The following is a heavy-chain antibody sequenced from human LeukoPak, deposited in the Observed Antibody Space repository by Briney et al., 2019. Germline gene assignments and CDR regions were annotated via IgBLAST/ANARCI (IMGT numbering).Heavy chain of an antibody. CDR3: ARGYSSSWYDSDNWFDP. V-gene: IGHV1-69*05. CDR1: GGTFSSYA. D-gene: IGHD6-13*01. Sequence: SVKVSCKASGGTFSSYAISWVRQAPGQGLEWMGRIIPIFGTANYAQKFQGRVTITTDESTSTAYMDLSSLRSEDTAVYYCARGYSSSWYDSDNWFDPWGQGTLVTVSS. J-gene: IGHJ5*02. CDR2: IIPIFGTA.